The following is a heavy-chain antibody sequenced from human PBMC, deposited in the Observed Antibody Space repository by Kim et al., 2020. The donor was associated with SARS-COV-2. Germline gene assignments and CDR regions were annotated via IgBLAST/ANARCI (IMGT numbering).Heavy chain of an antibody. D-gene: IGHD2-2*01. J-gene: IGHJ6*02. CDR3: ARDIVVVPAALPEDYYYGMDV. CDR2: ISSSGSTI. Sequence: GGSLRLSCAASGFTFSDYYMSWIRQAPGKGLEWVSYISSSGSTIYYADSVKGRFTISRDNAKNSLYLQMNSLRAEDTAVYYCARDIVVVPAALPEDYYYGMDVWGQGTTVTVSS. CDR1: GFTFSDYY. V-gene: IGHV3-11*01.